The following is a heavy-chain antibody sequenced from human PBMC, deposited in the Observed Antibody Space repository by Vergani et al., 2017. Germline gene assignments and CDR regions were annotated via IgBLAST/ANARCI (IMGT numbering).Heavy chain of an antibody. CDR3: TRVLQGPAASGGFDP. J-gene: IGHJ5*02. CDR1: GFTFGDDA. V-gene: IGHV3-49*03. Sequence: EVQLVESGGELVQPGRPLRLSCTASGFTFGDDAISWFRQAPGKGPEWVAFIRTKSQGETTEYAASVKGRFFISRNDSKGVAYLQMNSLRTEDTAVYFCTRVLQGPAASGGFDPWGQGTLVTVSS. D-gene: IGHD2-2*01. CDR2: IRTKSQGETT.